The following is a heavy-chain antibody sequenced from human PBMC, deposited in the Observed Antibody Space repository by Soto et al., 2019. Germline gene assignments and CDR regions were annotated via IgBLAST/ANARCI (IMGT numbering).Heavy chain of an antibody. CDR2: INPSGGST. CDR1: GYTFITYY. V-gene: IGHV1-46*01. CDR3: ARNVNSGFDY. D-gene: IGHD1-20*01. J-gene: IGHJ4*02. Sequence: ASVKVSFKASGYTFITYYIHWVRQAPGQGLEWMGFINPSGGSTSYAQKFQARVTMTRDTSTSTVYMELSSLRSEDTAVYYCARNVNSGFDYWGQGTLVTVSS.